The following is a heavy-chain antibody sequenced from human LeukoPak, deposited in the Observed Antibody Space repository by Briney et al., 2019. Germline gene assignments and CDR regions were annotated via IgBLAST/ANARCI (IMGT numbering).Heavy chain of an antibody. CDR3: ARTPCSGWSYYFDY. CDR2: IYTSGST. Sequence: PSETLSLTCTVSGGSISSYYWSWIRQPAGKGLEWIGRIYTSGSTNYNPSLKSRVTMSVDTSKNQFSLKLSSVTAADTAVYYCARTPCSGWSYYFDYWGQGTLVTVSS. CDR1: GGSISSYY. V-gene: IGHV4-4*07. D-gene: IGHD6-19*01. J-gene: IGHJ4*02.